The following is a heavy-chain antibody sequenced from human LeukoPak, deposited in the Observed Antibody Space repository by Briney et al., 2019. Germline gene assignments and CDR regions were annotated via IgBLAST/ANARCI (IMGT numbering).Heavy chain of an antibody. V-gene: IGHV3-23*01. CDR2: ITGSGAVT. Sequence: GGSLRLSCAASGFTFSSYAMYWVRQAPGKGLEWVSGITGSGAVTAYSDSVKGRFTISRDNSKNTLYLQINSLRAEDTAIYYCAKKYSSGWAFFDFWGQGTLVTVSS. CDR3: AKKYSSGWAFFDF. J-gene: IGHJ4*02. CDR1: GFTFSSYA. D-gene: IGHD6-25*01.